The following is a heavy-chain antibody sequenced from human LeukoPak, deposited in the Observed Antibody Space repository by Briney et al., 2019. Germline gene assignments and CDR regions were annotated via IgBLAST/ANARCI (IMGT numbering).Heavy chain of an antibody. Sequence: LPGGPLRLSCAASGFSLSGNAVSWVRQPPGKRPEWVAGIGPDDATFYPASVRGRFTISRDTSQNTMYLQMNSLRAEDTALYYCAKGNLQLGQDACDIWGQGTMVTVSS. CDR3: AKGNLQLGQDACDI. CDR1: GFSLSGNA. CDR2: IGPDDAT. D-gene: IGHD5-18*01. J-gene: IGHJ3*02. V-gene: IGHV3-23*01.